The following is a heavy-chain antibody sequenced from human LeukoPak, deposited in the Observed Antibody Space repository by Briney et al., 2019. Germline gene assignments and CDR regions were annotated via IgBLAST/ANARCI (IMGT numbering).Heavy chain of an antibody. D-gene: IGHD5-24*01. J-gene: IGHJ5*02. Sequence: NPSETLSLTCAVYGGSFSGYYWSWIRQPPGKGLEWIGEINHSGSTNYNPSLKSRVTISVDTSKNQFSLKLSSVTAADTAVYYCARDGDGYNHWGQGTLVTVSS. V-gene: IGHV4-34*01. CDR3: ARDGDGYNH. CDR1: GGSFSGYY. CDR2: INHSGST.